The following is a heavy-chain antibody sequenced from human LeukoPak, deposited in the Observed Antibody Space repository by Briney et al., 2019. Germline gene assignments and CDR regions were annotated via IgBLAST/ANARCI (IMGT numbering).Heavy chain of an antibody. Sequence: SETLSLTCTVSGGSISSGGYYWSWIRQHPGKGLEWIGYIYYSGSTYYNPSLKSRVTISVDTSKNQFSLKLSSVTAADTAVYYCARGPYSSSSDYYYYGMDVWGQGTTVTVSS. CDR3: ARGPYSSSSDYYYYGMDV. CDR1: GGSISSGGYY. D-gene: IGHD6-13*01. J-gene: IGHJ6*02. V-gene: IGHV4-31*03. CDR2: IYYSGST.